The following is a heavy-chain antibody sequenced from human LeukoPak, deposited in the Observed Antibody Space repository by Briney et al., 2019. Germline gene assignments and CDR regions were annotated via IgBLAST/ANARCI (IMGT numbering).Heavy chain of an antibody. Sequence: SETLSLTCAVSGGSISSSNWWSWVRQPPGKGLEWIGEIYHSGSTNYNPSLKSRVTISVDKSKNQFSLKLSSVTAADTAVYYCARHLVVPAATYYYYYGVDVWGQGTTVTVSS. V-gene: IGHV4-4*02. D-gene: IGHD2-2*01. CDR2: IYHSGST. CDR1: GGSISSSNW. CDR3: ARHLVVPAATYYYYYGVDV. J-gene: IGHJ6*02.